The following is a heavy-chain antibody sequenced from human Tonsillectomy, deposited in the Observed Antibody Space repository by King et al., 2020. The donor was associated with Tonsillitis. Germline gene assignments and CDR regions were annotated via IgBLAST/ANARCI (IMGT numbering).Heavy chain of an antibody. CDR3: AKTKRDYYENTHYGALED. V-gene: IGHV3-9*01. CDR2: ISWSSGSI. D-gene: IGHD3-16*01. Sequence: VQLVESGGGLVQPGRSLRLSCVASGFTFDDYAMHWVRQAPGKGLEWVSGISWSSGSITYADSVRGRFTISRDNAKNFLYVQMNNLRAEDTAFYYCAKTKRDYYENTHYGALEDWGQGTLVTVSS. CDR1: GFTFDDYA. J-gene: IGHJ4*02.